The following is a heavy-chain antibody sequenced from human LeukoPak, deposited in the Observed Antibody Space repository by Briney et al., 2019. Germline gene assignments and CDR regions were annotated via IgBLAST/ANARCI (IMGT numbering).Heavy chain of an antibody. CDR3: ARELSVTTDY. J-gene: IGHJ4*02. Sequence: SETLSLTCTVSGGSINNSYWTWIRQPPGKGLEWIGYIYYSGSTNYNPSLKSRVTMSVDTSKNQFSLKLSSVTAADTAVYYCARELSVTTDYWGQGALVTVSS. CDR1: GGSINNSY. D-gene: IGHD4-17*01. CDR2: IYYSGST. V-gene: IGHV4-59*12.